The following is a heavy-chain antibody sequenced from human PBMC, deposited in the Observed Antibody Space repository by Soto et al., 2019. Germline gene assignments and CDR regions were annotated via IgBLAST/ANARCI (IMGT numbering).Heavy chain of an antibody. Sequence: ASVKVSCKASGGTFSSYAISWVRQAPGQGLEWMGGIIPIFGTANYAQKFQGRVTITADESTSTAYMELSSLRSEDTAVYYCARVNTGTHYYYYYYMDVWGKGTTVTVSS. J-gene: IGHJ6*03. CDR2: IIPIFGTA. D-gene: IGHD3-22*01. CDR1: GGTFSSYA. CDR3: ARVNTGTHYYYYYYMDV. V-gene: IGHV1-69*13.